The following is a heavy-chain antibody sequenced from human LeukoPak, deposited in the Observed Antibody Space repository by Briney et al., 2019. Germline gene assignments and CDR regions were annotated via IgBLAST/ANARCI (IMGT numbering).Heavy chain of an antibody. V-gene: IGHV4-39*07. CDR3: ARLRGDCSSTSCYSRYFDY. CDR1: GGSISSRSYY. D-gene: IGHD2-2*01. Sequence: SETLSLTCTVSGGSISSRSYYWGWIRQPPGKGLEWIGNIYSSGSTSYNPSLKSRVTISVDTSKNQFSLKLSSVTAADTAVYYCARLRGDCSSTSCYSRYFDYWGQGTLVTVSS. CDR2: IYSSGST. J-gene: IGHJ4*02.